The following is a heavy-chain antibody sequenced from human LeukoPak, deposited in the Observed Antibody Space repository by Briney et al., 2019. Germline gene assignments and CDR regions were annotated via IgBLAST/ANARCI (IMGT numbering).Heavy chain of an antibody. Sequence: SVKVSCKPSGGTFSSYGISWVRQAPGQGLEWMGGIVPIFGTTNYAQRFQGRVTMTRDTSTSTFYMELSTLRYEDTAVYYCARGSYYYMDVWVKGTTVTISS. CDR2: IVPIFGTT. V-gene: IGHV1-69*05. CDR3: ARGSYYYMDV. CDR1: GGTFSSYG. J-gene: IGHJ6*03.